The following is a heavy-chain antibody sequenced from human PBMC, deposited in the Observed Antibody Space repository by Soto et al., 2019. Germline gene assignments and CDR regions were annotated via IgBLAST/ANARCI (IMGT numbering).Heavy chain of an antibody. CDR3: ARERYQVISDGMDV. V-gene: IGHV1-2*02. J-gene: IGHJ6*02. D-gene: IGHD2-2*01. CDR2: INPETGGT. CDR1: GYTFTGYY. Sequence: QVQLVQSGADVKTPGASVRVSCKASGYTFTGYYVHWVREAPGQGLEWMGWINPETGGTSYAQKFQGRVTLSRDTSINTAYLELSRLRFDDAAVYFCARERYQVISDGMDVSGQGTTVTVSS.